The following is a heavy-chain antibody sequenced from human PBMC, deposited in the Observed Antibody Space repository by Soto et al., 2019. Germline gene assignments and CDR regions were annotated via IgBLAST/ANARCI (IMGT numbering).Heavy chain of an antibody. Sequence: EVQLLESGGGLVQPGGSLRLSCAASGFMFNNYALSWVRQAPGKGLEWVSAIIASGGTTYADSVKGRFTISREGSKNTMYLQVNGLTAADTAVYYYARDHAAGGIRVHWYLDLWGRGTLVTVSS. CDR3: ARDHAAGGIRVHWYLDL. CDR2: IIASGGTT. V-gene: IGHV3-23*01. D-gene: IGHD1-26*01. CDR1: GFMFNNYA. J-gene: IGHJ2*01.